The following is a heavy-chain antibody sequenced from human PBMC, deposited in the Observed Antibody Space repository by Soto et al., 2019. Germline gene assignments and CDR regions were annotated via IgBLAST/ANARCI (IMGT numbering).Heavy chain of an antibody. D-gene: IGHD3-22*01. J-gene: IGHJ4*02. Sequence: QVQLVESGGGVVQPGRSLRLSCAASGFTFSSYGMHWVRQAPGKGLEWVAVISYDGSNKYYADSVKGRLTISRDNSKNTLYLQMNSLRAEDTAVYYCAKPTYYYDSSPFDYWGQGTLVTVSS. V-gene: IGHV3-30*18. CDR3: AKPTYYYDSSPFDY. CDR2: ISYDGSNK. CDR1: GFTFSSYG.